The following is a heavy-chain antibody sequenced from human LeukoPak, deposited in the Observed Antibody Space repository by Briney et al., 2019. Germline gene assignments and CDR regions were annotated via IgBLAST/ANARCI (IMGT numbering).Heavy chain of an antibody. Sequence: GGSLRLSCAASGLTFNTYGMTWVRQAPGKGPEWVAFIRYDGSNKYYADSVKGRFTISRDNSKNTLYLQMNSLRAEDTAVYYCAKDSEAYCGGDCYSDAFDIWGQGTMVTVSS. CDR1: GLTFNTYG. CDR3: AKDSEAYCGGDCYSDAFDI. D-gene: IGHD2-21*02. CDR2: IRYDGSNK. J-gene: IGHJ3*02. V-gene: IGHV3-30*02.